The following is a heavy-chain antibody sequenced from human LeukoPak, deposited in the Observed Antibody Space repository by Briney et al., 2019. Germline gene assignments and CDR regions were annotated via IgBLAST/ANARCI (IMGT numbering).Heavy chain of an antibody. CDR1: GFLVNANH. CDR2: INSDGINT. CDR3: ARDLGQYYDTSDNWFDP. J-gene: IGHJ5*02. Sequence: GGSLRLSCAASGFLVNANHMNWVRQAPGKGLVWVSRINSDGINTSYADSVKGRFTISRDNAKNTLNLQMNSLRAEDTAVYYCARDLGQYYDTSDNWFDPWGQGTLVTVSS. V-gene: IGHV3-74*01. D-gene: IGHD3-22*01.